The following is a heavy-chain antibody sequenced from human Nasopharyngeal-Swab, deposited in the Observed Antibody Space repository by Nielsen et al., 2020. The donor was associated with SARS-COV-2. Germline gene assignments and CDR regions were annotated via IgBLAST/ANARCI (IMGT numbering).Heavy chain of an antibody. CDR1: GYTFTSYA. V-gene: IGHV1-3*01. D-gene: IGHD3-22*01. CDR3: ARDGSESTYYYDSSGYLSY. CDR2: INAGNGNT. J-gene: IGHJ4*02. Sequence: ASVKVSCKASGYTFTSYAMHWVRQAPGQRLEWMGWINAGNGNTKYSQKFQGRVTITRDTSASTAYMELSSLRSEDTAVYYCARDGSESTYYYDSSGYLSYWGQGTLVTVSP.